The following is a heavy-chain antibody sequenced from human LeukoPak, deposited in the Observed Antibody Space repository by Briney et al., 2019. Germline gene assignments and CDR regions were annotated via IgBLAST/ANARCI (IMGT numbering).Heavy chain of an antibody. CDR1: GFTFGDYA. D-gene: IGHD1-1*01. CDR2: IRSKAYGGTT. J-gene: IGHJ4*02. Sequence: GSLRLSCTASGFTFGDYAMSWVRQAPGKGLEWVGFIRSKAYGGTTEYAASVKGRFTISRDDSKSIAYLQMNSLKTEDTAVYYCTRVPGTTGTTYGGLLGYWGQGTLVTVSS. V-gene: IGHV3-49*04. CDR3: TRVPGTTGTTYGGLLGY.